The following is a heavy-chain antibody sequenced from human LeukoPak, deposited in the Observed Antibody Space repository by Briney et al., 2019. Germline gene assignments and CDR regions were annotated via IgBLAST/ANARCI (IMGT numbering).Heavy chain of an antibody. V-gene: IGHV4-59*12. CDR2: SHYTGNT. CDR3: ARRGNFDY. CDR1: GGSISNYY. D-gene: IGHD3-10*01. J-gene: IGHJ4*02. Sequence: SETLSLTCAVSGGSISNYYWSWIRLPPGKGLEWIGCSHYTGNTNHNPSLKSRVTISVDTSKNQFSLRLSSVTAADTAVYYCARRGNFDYWGQGTLVTVSS.